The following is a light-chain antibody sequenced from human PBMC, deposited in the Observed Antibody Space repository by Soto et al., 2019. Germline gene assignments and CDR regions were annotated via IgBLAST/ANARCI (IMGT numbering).Light chain of an antibody. CDR2: DES. Sequence: EIVLTQSPGALSFSPGGSGTSSCRATDSVLSNYLAWYQLKHGQAPRLLIYDESSRATGIPDRFSGSGSGTDFTLTISRLEPEDFAVYFCQHYGPIPWTCGHGTQVAI. V-gene: IGKV3-20*01. J-gene: IGKJ1*01. CDR3: QHYGPIPWT. CDR1: DSVLSNY.